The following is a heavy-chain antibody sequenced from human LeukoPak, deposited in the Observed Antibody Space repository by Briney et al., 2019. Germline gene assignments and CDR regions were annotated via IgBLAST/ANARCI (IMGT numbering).Heavy chain of an antibody. CDR1: GFTVSSNY. J-gene: IGHJ4*02. CDR3: ARVAAAGREFFDY. V-gene: IGHV3-53*04. CDR2: IYSGGST. Sequence: ASLRLSCAASGFTVSSNYMSWVRQAPGKGLEWVSVIYSGGSTYYADSVKGRFTISRHNSKNTLYLQMNSLRAEDTAVYYCARVAAAGREFFDYWGQGTLVTVSS. D-gene: IGHD6-13*01.